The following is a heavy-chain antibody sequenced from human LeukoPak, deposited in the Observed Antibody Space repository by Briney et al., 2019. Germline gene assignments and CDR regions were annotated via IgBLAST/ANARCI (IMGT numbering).Heavy chain of an antibody. Sequence: ASVKVSCKVSGYTLTELSMHWVRQAPGKGLEWMGGFDPEDGETIYAQKFQGRVTMTEDTSTDTAYMELSSLRSEDTAVYYCATAPSGSLREDWFDPWGQGTLVTVSS. CDR2: FDPEDGET. J-gene: IGHJ5*02. CDR3: ATAPSGSLREDWFDP. CDR1: GYTLTELS. V-gene: IGHV1-24*01. D-gene: IGHD1-26*01.